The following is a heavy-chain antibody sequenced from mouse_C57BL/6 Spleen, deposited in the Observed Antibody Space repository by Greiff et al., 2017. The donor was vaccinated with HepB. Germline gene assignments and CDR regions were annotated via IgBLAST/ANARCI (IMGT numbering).Heavy chain of an antibody. J-gene: IGHJ3*01. D-gene: IGHD3-1*01. CDR3: ARSGDAWFAY. Sequence: QVQLQQPGAELVRPGSSVKLSCKASGYTFTSYWMHWVKQRPIQGLEWIGNIDPSDSETHYNQKFKDKATLTVDKSSSTAYMQLSGLTSEDSAVYYCARSGDAWFAYWGQGTLVTVSA. CDR1: GYTFTSYW. CDR2: IDPSDSET. V-gene: IGHV1-52*01.